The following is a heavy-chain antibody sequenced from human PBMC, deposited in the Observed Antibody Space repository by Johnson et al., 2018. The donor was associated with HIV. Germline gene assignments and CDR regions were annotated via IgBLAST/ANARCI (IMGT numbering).Heavy chain of an antibody. V-gene: IGHV3-66*01. CDR1: GFSVSSNY. J-gene: IGHJ3*02. D-gene: IGHD2-8*01. CDR3: AGGRNGRNAFDI. Sequence: VQLVESGGGLVQPGGSLRLSCAASGFSVSSNYMSWVRQAPGKGLEWVSVIFSGGSTYYADSVNGRFTISRDNSKNTLYLQMNSLRAEDTAVYYCAGGRNGRNAFDIWGQGTMVTVSS. CDR2: IFSGGST.